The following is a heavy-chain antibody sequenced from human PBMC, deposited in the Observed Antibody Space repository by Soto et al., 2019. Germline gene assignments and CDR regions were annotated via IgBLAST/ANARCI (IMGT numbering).Heavy chain of an antibody. CDR1: GGSISSYY. J-gene: IGHJ3*02. CDR3: ARNLDLGYCSGGSCPSAFDI. CDR2: IYYSGST. D-gene: IGHD2-15*01. Sequence: KTLSLTCTVSGGSISSYYWSWIRQPPGKGLEWIGYIYYSGSTNYNPSLKSRVTISVDTSKNQFSLKLSSVTAADTAVYYCARNLDLGYCSGGSCPSAFDIWGQGTMVTVSS. V-gene: IGHV4-59*01.